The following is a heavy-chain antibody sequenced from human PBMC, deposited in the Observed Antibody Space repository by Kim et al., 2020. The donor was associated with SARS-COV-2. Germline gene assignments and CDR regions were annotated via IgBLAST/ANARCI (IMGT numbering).Heavy chain of an antibody. D-gene: IGHD6-19*01. V-gene: IGHV3-21*01. Sequence: GGSLRLSCAASGFTFSSYSMNWVRQAPGKGLEWVSFTSGSSNYIYYADSVKGRFTISRDNAKNSLSLQMNSLRVEDTAVYYCARAKSGWYKGDAFDIWG. CDR2: TSGSSNYI. CDR1: GFTFSSYS. J-gene: IGHJ3*02. CDR3: ARAKSGWYKGDAFDI.